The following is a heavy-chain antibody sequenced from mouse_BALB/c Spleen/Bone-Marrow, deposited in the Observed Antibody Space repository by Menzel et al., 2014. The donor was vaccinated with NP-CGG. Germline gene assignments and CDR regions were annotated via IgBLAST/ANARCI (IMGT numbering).Heavy chain of an antibody. J-gene: IGHJ4*01. CDR1: GYSITSGYY. CDR3: AYYSYAMDY. V-gene: IGHV3-6*02. Sequence: ESGPGLVKPSQSLSLTCSVTGYSITSGYYWNWIRQFPGNKLEWMGYISYDGSNNYNPSLKNRISITRDTSKNQFFLKLNSVTTEDTATYYCAYYSYAMDYRGQGTSVTVSS. CDR2: ISYDGSN.